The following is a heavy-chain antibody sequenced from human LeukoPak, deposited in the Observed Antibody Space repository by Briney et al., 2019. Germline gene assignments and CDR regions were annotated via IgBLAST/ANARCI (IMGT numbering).Heavy chain of an antibody. CDR1: GFTFSNAW. D-gene: IGHD3-22*01. CDR3: ATDFYDTT. V-gene: IGHV3-15*07. Sequence: GGSLRLSCATSGFTFSNAWMNWVRQAPGKGLERVGRIRSNSDGGTIDYAVPVKGRFALSRDDSKNTLYLQMNSLQTEDTAVYYCATDFYDTTWGQGTLVTVSS. J-gene: IGHJ5*02. CDR2: IRSNSDGGTI.